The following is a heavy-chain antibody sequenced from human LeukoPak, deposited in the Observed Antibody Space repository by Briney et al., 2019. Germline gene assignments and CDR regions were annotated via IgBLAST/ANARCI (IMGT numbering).Heavy chain of an antibody. CDR3: ARVYCSGGSCYFDY. D-gene: IGHD2-15*01. CDR1: GFTFSSYA. Sequence: GGSLRLSCSASGFTFSSYAMHWVRQAPGKGLEYVSAISSNGGSTYYADSVKGRFTISRDNSKNTLYLQMNSPRAEDTAVYHCARVYCSGGSCYFDYWGQGTLVTVSS. J-gene: IGHJ4*02. CDR2: ISSNGGST. V-gene: IGHV3-64*04.